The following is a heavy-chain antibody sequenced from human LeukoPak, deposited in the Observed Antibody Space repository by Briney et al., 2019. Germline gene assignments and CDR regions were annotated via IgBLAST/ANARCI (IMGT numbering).Heavy chain of an antibody. CDR1: GFPFNVQT. J-gene: IGHJ4*02. Sequence: GGSLRLSCAASGFPFNVQTMSWVRQAPAKGLDWVASMKEDGSEIYYVDSVKGRFTISRDNSKNSLYLQMNSLRAEDTAVYYCARGGATRGRFENWGQGNLVTVSS. D-gene: IGHD1-26*01. V-gene: IGHV3-7*01. CDR3: ARGGATRGRFEN. CDR2: MKEDGSEI.